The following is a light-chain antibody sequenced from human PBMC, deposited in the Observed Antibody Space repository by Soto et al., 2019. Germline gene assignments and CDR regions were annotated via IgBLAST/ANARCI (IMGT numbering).Light chain of an antibody. J-gene: IGLJ1*01. CDR2: EVS. CDR3: SSYTGSNNPYV. V-gene: IGLV2-8*01. Sequence: QSVLAQPPSVSGAPGQRVTISCTGTSSDLGAGFDVHWYQQHPGKAPKLMIYEVSKRPSGVPDRFSGSKSGNTASLTVSGLQVEDEAEYYCSSYTGSNNPYVFGAGTKVTVL. CDR1: SSDLGAGFD.